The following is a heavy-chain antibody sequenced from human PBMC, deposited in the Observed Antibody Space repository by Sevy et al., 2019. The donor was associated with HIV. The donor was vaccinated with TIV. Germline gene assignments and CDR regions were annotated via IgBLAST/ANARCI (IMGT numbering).Heavy chain of an antibody. CDR2: IIPIFGTA. CDR3: ARAVGGGYCTNGVCYKSRTHLDY. Sequence: TSVKVSCKASGGTFSSYAISWVRQAPGQGLEWMGGIIPIFGTANYAQKFQGRVTITADESTSTAYMELSSLRSEDTAVYYCARAVGGGYCTNGVCYKSRTHLDYWGQGTLVTVSS. CDR1: GGTFSSYA. J-gene: IGHJ4*02. V-gene: IGHV1-69*13. D-gene: IGHD2-8*01.